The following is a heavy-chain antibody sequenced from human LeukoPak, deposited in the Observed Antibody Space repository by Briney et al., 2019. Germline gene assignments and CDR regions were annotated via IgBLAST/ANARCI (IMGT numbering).Heavy chain of an antibody. CDR3: ARPVRSSSALFQH. J-gene: IGHJ1*01. V-gene: IGHV4-61*01. D-gene: IGHD6-6*01. CDR1: GGSLSSGSYY. Sequence: TSETLSLTCTVSGGSLSSGSYYWSWIRQPPGKGLEWIGYIYYSGSTNYNPSLKSRVTIQVDASKNQFSLKLRSVTAADTAVYYCARPVRSSSALFQHWGQGTLVTVSS. CDR2: IYYSGST.